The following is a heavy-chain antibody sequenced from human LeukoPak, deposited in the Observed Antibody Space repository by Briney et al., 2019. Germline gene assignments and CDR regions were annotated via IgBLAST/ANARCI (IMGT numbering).Heavy chain of an antibody. CDR3: ARDFGKYCSGGSCYYFDY. V-gene: IGHV3-30*04. D-gene: IGHD2-15*01. Sequence: PGRSLRLSCAASGFTFSSYAMHWVRQAPGKGLEGVAVISYDGSNKYYADSVKGRFTISRDNSKNTLYLQMNSLRAEDTAVYYCARDFGKYCSGGSCYYFDYWGQGTLVTVSS. CDR2: ISYDGSNK. J-gene: IGHJ4*02. CDR1: GFTFSSYA.